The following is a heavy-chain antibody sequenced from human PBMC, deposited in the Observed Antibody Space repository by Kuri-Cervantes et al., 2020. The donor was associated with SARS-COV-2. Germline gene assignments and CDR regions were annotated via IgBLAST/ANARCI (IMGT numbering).Heavy chain of an antibody. V-gene: IGHV4-34*01. CDR1: GGSFSDYS. CDR3: ARESLFGYYYMDV. CDR2: INHSGST. Sequence: SQTLSLTCAVYGGSFSDYSWTWIRQPPGKGLEWIGEINHSGSTNYNPSLKSRVTISVDTSKNQFSLKLSSVTAADTAVYYCARESLFGYYYMDVWGKGTTVTVSS. D-gene: IGHD2-21*01. J-gene: IGHJ6*03.